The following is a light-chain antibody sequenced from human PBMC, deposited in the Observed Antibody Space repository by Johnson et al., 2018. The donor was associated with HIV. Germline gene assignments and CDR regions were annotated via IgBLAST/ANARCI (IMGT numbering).Light chain of an antibody. J-gene: IGLJ1*01. V-gene: IGLV1-51*02. Sequence: SVLTQPPSVSAAPGQKVTISCSGSSSTIGNNYVSWYQQLPGTAPKLLIYENNMRPSGIPDRFSGSTSGTSPTLGIAGLHTGDEAEYYCGTWVNSLRTGAVFGTGTKVTVL. CDR2: ENN. CDR1: SSTIGNNY. CDR3: GTWVNSLRTGAV.